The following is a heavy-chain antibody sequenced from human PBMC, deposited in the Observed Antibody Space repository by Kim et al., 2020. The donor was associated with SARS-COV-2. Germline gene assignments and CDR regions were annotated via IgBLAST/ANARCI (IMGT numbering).Heavy chain of an antibody. J-gene: IGHJ2*01. CDR3: ARAVVRGVSALWYFDL. V-gene: IGHV1-69*01. Sequence: KFQGRVTITADDSTSTAYMELSSLRSEDTAVYYCARAVVRGVSALWYFDLWGRGTLVTVSS. D-gene: IGHD3-10*01.